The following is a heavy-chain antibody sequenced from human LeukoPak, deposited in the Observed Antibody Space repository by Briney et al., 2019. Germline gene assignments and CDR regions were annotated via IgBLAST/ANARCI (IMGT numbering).Heavy chain of an antibody. CDR2: TSFDGSHK. V-gene: IGHV3-30*04. CDR3: ARDFGITWAQYYFDY. D-gene: IGHD3-10*01. Sequence: GGPLRLSCAPSGFTFSSHHMHWVRQAPGKGLEWVAVTSFDGSHKFYADSVTGRFTISRDNSKNTLYLQMDSLRTDDTAMYYCARDFGITWAQYYFDYWGQGTLVTVSS. J-gene: IGHJ4*02. CDR1: GFTFSSHH.